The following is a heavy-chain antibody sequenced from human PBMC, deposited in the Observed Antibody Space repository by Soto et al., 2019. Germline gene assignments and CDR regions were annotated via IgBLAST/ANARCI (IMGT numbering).Heavy chain of an antibody. Sequence: QVELVESGGGVVQPGRSLRLSCEASGFTFSGYGMHWVRQAPGKGLEWVAAISHDGSDRYYADSVKGRFTISRDNSKNTLYLQMNSLRSEDTAICYCPKGTAMAYQWFDTWGQGTLVTVSS. CDR2: ISHDGSDR. CDR1: GFTFSGYG. D-gene: IGHD5-18*01. J-gene: IGHJ5*02. CDR3: PKGTAMAYQWFDT. V-gene: IGHV3-30*18.